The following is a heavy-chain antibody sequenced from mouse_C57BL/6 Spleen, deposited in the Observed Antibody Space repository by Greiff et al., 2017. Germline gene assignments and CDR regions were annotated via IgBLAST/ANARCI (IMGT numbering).Heavy chain of an antibody. J-gene: IGHJ3*01. CDR1: GFTFSSYA. V-gene: IGHV5-9-1*02. CDR3: TRDQGLTGLFAY. Sequence: EVQLVESGEGLVKPGGSLKLSCAASGFTFSSYAMSWVRQTPEQRLEWVAYISSGGDYIYYADTVKGRFTISRDNARNTLYLQMSSLKSEDTAMXYCTRDQGLTGLFAYWGQGTLVTVSA. D-gene: IGHD4-1*01. CDR2: ISSGGDYI.